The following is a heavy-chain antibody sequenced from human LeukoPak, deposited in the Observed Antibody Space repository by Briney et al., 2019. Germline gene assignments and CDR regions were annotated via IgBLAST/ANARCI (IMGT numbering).Heavy chain of an antibody. V-gene: IGHV4-34*01. J-gene: IGHJ6*03. CDR2: INHSGST. CDR3: ARRIAAGADYYYMDV. Sequence: PSETLSLTCAVYGGSFSGYYWSWIRRPPGKGLEWIGEINHSGSTNYNPSLKSRVTISVDTSKNQFSLKLSSVTAADTAVYYCARRIAAGADYYYMDVWGKGTTVTVSS. CDR1: GGSFSGYY. D-gene: IGHD6-13*01.